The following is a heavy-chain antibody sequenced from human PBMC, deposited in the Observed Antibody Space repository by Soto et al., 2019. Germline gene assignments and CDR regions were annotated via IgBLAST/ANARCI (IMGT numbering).Heavy chain of an antibody. CDR3: ARGRRSLDAFDI. Sequence: QVQLQQWGTGLLKPSETLSLTCAVYGGSFSGYYWSWIRQPPGKGLEWIGEINHSGSTNYNPSLKSRVTISVDTSKNQFSLKLSSVTAADTAVYYCARGRRSLDAFDIWGQGTMVTVSS. V-gene: IGHV4-34*01. J-gene: IGHJ3*02. CDR2: INHSGST. D-gene: IGHD1-26*01. CDR1: GGSFSGYY.